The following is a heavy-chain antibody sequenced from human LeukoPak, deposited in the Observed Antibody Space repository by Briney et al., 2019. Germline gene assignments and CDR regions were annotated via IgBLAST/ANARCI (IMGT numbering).Heavy chain of an antibody. CDR3: AKDLRDGSSSGSVDY. CDR1: GFTFSSYA. J-gene: IGHJ4*02. V-gene: IGHV3-23*01. D-gene: IGHD6-6*01. CDR2: IRGSGTWT. Sequence: GGSLRLSCAASGFTFSSYAMSWVRQAPGKGLEWVSTIRGSGTWTNYADSVKGRFTISRDNSKNTLYLQMNSLRAEDTAVYYCAKDLRDGSSSGSVDYWGQGTLVTVSS.